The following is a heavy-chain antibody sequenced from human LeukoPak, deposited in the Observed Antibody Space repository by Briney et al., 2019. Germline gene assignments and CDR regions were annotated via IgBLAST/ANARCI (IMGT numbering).Heavy chain of an antibody. CDR2: IRHDGSNK. CDR3: AKASRGSGWYFSN. Sequence: PGGSLRLSCAASGFTFSSYGMHWVRQAPGKGLEWVAFIRHDGSNKNYADSVKGRFTISRDNSKNTLYLQMNSLRAEDTAVYYCAKASRGSGWYFSNWGQGTLVTVSS. V-gene: IGHV3-30*02. J-gene: IGHJ4*02. CDR1: GFTFSSYG. D-gene: IGHD6-19*01.